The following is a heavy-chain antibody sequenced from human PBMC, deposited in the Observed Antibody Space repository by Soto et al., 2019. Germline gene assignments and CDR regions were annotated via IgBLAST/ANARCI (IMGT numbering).Heavy chain of an antibody. Sequence: ASVNVSCKASGYTFTGHYIHWVRQAPEQGPEWMGEIGPESGATRYAEKFQGRVTMTLDTSITTVYMELKNLSPDDTAVYYCGRGRSGQIVVFYWGQGSLVTVSS. CDR1: GYTFTGHY. J-gene: IGHJ4*02. CDR2: IGPESGAT. V-gene: IGHV1-2*02. D-gene: IGHD1-26*01. CDR3: GRGRSGQIVVFY.